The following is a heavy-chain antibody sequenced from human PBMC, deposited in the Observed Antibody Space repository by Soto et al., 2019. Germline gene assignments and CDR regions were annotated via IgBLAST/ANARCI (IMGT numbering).Heavy chain of an antibody. V-gene: IGHV3-74*01. Sequence: GGSLRLSCAASGFTFISYWMHWVRQAPGKGLVWVSRINSDGSSTSYADSVKGRFTISRDNAKNTLYLQMNSLRAEDTAVYYCARSLYSSGWLDFDYWGQGTLVTVSS. J-gene: IGHJ4*02. D-gene: IGHD6-19*01. CDR3: ARSLYSSGWLDFDY. CDR2: INSDGSST. CDR1: GFTFISYW.